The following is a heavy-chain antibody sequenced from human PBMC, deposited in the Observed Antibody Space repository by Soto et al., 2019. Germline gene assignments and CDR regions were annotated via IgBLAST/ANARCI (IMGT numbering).Heavy chain of an antibody. CDR1: GYTFTSYG. J-gene: IGHJ6*03. CDR3: ARRRYRSSWYYYYYMDV. V-gene: IGHV1-18*01. CDR2: ISAYNGNT. D-gene: IGHD6-13*01. Sequence: ASVKVSCKASGYTFTSYGISWVRQAPGQGLEWMGWISAYNGNTNYAQKLQGRVTMTRDTSTSTAYMELSSLRSEDTAVYYCARRRYRSSWYYYYYMDVWGKGTTVTVSS.